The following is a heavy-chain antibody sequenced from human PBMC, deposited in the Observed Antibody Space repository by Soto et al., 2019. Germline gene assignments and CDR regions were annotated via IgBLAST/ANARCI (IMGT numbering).Heavy chain of an antibody. D-gene: IGHD2-2*01. V-gene: IGHV4-59*01. J-gene: IGHJ4*02. CDR3: ARGLTSWVAGPLLTFDY. CDR2: IYYSGST. CDR1: GGSISSYY. Sequence: GSLRLSCTVSGGSISSYYWSWIRQPPGKGLEWIGYIYYSGSTNYNPSLKSRVTISVDTSKNQFSLKLSSVTAADTAVYYCARGLTSWVAGPLLTFDYWGQGTLVTVSS.